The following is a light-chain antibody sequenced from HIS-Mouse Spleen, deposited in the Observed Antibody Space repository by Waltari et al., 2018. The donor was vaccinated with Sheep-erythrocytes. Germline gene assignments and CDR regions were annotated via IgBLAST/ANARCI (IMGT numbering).Light chain of an antibody. CDR1: KLGDKY. J-gene: IGLJ2*01. V-gene: IGLV3-1*01. Sequence: SYELTQPPSVSVSPGQTASITCSGDKLGDKYACWYQQKPGQYPVLVIYQDSKRPSGIPRRFSGSNAGNTATLTISGTQAMDEADYYCQAWDSSTAVFGGGTKLTVL. CDR2: QDS. CDR3: QAWDSSTAV.